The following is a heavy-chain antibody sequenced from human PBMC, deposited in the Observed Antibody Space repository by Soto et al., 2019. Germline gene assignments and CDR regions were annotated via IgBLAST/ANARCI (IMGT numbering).Heavy chain of an antibody. CDR3: ARGGYCTNGVCYNGYMDV. CDR1: GFTFSSYD. J-gene: IGHJ6*03. V-gene: IGHV3-13*01. CDR2: IGTAGDT. Sequence: GGSLRLSCAASGFTFSSYDMHWVRQATGKGLEWVSAIGTAGDTYYPGSVKGRFTISRENAKNSLYLQMNSLRAGDTAVYYCARGGYCTNGVCYNGYMDVWGKGTTVTV. D-gene: IGHD2-8*01.